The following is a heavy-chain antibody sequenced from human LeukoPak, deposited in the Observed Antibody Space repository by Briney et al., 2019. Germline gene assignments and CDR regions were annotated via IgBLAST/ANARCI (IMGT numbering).Heavy chain of an antibody. J-gene: IGHJ4*02. CDR3: THYTVTTSFDY. CDR1: GFTVNSNY. CDR2: IKSKTDGGTT. Sequence: GGSLRLSCAASGFTVNSNYMNWVRQAPGKGLEWVGRIKSKTDGGTTDYAAPVKGRFTISRDDSKNTLFLQMNSLKTEDTAVYYCTHYTVTTSFDYWGQGTLVTVPS. V-gene: IGHV3-15*07. D-gene: IGHD4-11*01.